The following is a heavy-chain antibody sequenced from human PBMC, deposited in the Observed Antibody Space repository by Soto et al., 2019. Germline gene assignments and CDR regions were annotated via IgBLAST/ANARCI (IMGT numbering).Heavy chain of an antibody. CDR3: AREGGCSGGSCYSANWFDP. V-gene: IGHV4-31*03. J-gene: IGHJ5*02. Sequence: SETLSLTCTVSGGSISSGGYHWSWIRQHPGKGLELIGNIYYSGSTYYNPSLKGRVAISVDTSKSQFSLKLSSVTAAETAVYYCAREGGCSGGSCYSANWFDPWGQGTLVTVSS. D-gene: IGHD2-15*01. CDR2: IYYSGST. CDR1: GGSISSGGYH.